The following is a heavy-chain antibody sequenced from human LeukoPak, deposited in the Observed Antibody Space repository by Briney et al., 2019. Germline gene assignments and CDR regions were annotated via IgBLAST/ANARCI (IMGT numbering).Heavy chain of an antibody. Sequence: GSVKVSCQASGYTFPSYYMHWVRQAPGQGLEWMGIINPNGGSTSYAQKFQGRLTMTRDTSTSTVYMELSSLRSEDTAVYYCAREGPAYDSSEPFLDYWGQGTLVTVSS. CDR1: GYTFPSYY. J-gene: IGHJ4*02. V-gene: IGHV1-46*01. CDR3: AREGPAYDSSEPFLDY. D-gene: IGHD3-22*01. CDR2: INPNGGST.